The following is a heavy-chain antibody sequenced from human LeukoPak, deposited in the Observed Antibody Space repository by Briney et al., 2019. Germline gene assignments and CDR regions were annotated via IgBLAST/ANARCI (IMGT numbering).Heavy chain of an antibody. V-gene: IGHV3-23*01. J-gene: IGHJ4*02. D-gene: IGHD3-22*01. CDR3: TRDSSGYAEFDY. CDR1: GFTFSSYA. Sequence: GGSLRLSCAASGFTFSSYAMTWVRQAPGKGLEWVSAVSRSGGGTYYSDSVKGRFTISRDNSKNTLYLQMNSLRAEDTAVYYCTRDSSGYAEFDYWGQRTLVTVSS. CDR2: VSRSGGGT.